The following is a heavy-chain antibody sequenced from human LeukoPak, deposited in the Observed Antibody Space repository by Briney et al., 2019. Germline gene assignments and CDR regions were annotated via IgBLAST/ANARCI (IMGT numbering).Heavy chain of an antibody. CDR2: IYHSGST. CDR1: GGSISSGGYS. CDR3: ARVRSQTTHIDY. V-gene: IGHV4-30-2*01. Sequence: SETLSLTCAVSGGSISSGGYSWSWIRQPPGKGLEWIGYIYHSGSTYYNPSLKSRVTISVDRSKNQFSLKLSSVTAADTAVYYCARVRSQTTHIDYWGQGTQVTVSS. D-gene: IGHD1-1*01. J-gene: IGHJ4*02.